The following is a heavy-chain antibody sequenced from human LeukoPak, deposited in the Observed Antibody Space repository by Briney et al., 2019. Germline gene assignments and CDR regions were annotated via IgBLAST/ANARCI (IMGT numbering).Heavy chain of an antibody. CDR2: IIPIFGTA. Sequence: SVKVSCKASGGTFSSYAISWVRQAPGQRLEWMGGIIPIFGTANYAQKFQGRVTIPADEPTSTPYMELSSLRSEDTAVYYCARVAAAGTPLGYWGQGTLVTVSS. D-gene: IGHD6-13*01. V-gene: IGHV1-69*13. CDR1: GGTFSSYA. CDR3: ARVAAAGTPLGY. J-gene: IGHJ4*02.